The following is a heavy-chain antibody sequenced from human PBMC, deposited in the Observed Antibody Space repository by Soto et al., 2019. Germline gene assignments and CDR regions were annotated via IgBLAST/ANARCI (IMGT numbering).Heavy chain of an antibody. CDR3: VRDQKYFRVNGNWFDS. Sequence: GASVKVSCKASDYTSADFGISWVRQAPGQGLEWMGWVSGNNGASNPAPKVQGRITMTLDTSTGVSYMALRSLRSDDTAIYYCVRDQKYFRVNGNWFDSWGQGTLVTVSS. V-gene: IGHV1-18*04. CDR2: VSGNNGAS. J-gene: IGHJ5*01. D-gene: IGHD2-2*01. CDR1: DYTSADFG.